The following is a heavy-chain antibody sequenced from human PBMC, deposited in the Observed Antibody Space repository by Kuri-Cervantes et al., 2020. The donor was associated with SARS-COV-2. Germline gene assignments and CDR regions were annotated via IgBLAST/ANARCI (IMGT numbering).Heavy chain of an antibody. V-gene: IGHV3-30-3*01. Sequence: GESLKISCAASGFTFSSYAMHWVRQAPGKGLEWVAVISYDGSNKYYADSVKGRFTISRDNSKNTLNLQMNSLRAEDTAVHYCARDLDDYIPNGGDAFDIWGQGTMVTVSS. CDR3: ARDLDDYIPNGGDAFDI. D-gene: IGHD5-24*01. J-gene: IGHJ3*02. CDR1: GFTFSSYA. CDR2: ISYDGSNK.